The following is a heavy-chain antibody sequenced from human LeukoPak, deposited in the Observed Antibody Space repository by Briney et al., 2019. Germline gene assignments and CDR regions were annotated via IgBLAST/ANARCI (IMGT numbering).Heavy chain of an antibody. CDR1: GGSISSYY. CDR3: ARVGLSYGMDV. V-gene: IGHV4-59*01. Sequence: PSETLSLTCTVSGGSISSYYWSWIRQPPGKGLEWIGYIYYSGSTNYNPSLKSRVTISVDTSKNQFSLKLSSVTAADTAVYYCARVGLSYGMDVWGQGTTVTVSS. J-gene: IGHJ6*02. CDR2: IYYSGST.